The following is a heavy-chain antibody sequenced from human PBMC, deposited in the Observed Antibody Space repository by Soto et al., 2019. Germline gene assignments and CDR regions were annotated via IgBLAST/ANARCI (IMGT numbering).Heavy chain of an antibody. CDR1: GGSFSGYY. Sequence: QVQLQQWGAGLLKPSETLSLTCAVYGGSFSGYYWSWIRQPPGKGLEWIGEINHSGSTNYNPSLKSRVTISVDTSKNQFSLKLSSVTAADTAVYYCARGGDCRSTSCYFDYWGQGTLVTVSS. D-gene: IGHD2-2*01. CDR2: INHSGST. J-gene: IGHJ4*02. CDR3: ARGGDCRSTSCYFDY. V-gene: IGHV4-34*01.